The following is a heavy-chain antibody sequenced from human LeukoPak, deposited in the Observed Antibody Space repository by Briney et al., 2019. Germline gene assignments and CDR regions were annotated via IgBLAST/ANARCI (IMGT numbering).Heavy chain of an antibody. CDR3: ARDRDVPDY. CDR2: IKQDGSEK. CDR1: GFTFSNYW. Sequence: PGGSLRLSCAASGFTFSNYWMSWVRQAPGKGLEWVANIKQDGSEKYYVDSVKGRFTISRDNAKNSLYLQMNSLRAEDTAVYYCARDRDVPDYWGQGTLVTVSS. D-gene: IGHD5-24*01. J-gene: IGHJ4*02. V-gene: IGHV3-7*01.